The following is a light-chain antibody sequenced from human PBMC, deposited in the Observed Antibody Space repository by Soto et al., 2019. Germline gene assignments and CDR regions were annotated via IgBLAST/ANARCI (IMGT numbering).Light chain of an antibody. CDR2: GAS. Sequence: TLLTQSPGTLSLSPGESATLFCRASQSVSARNVAWYQQKPGQPPRLLVYGASSRATGIPDRFSGSGSGTDFTLTISRLEPEDFAIFYCQQYGNSPLNFGGGTKV. V-gene: IGKV3-20*01. CDR3: QQYGNSPLN. J-gene: IGKJ4*01. CDR1: QSVSARN.